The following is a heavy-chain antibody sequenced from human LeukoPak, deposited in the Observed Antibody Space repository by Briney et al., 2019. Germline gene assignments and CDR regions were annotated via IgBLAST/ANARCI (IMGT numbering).Heavy chain of an antibody. V-gene: IGHV4-39*07. CDR3: ARIRSGWSDFDY. Sequence: SSETLSLTCTVSGGSISSSSYYWGWIRQPPGKGLEWIGSIYYSGSTYYNPSLKSRVTISVDTSKNQFSLKLSSVTAADTAVYYCARIRSGWSDFDYWGQRTLVTVSS. CDR1: GGSISSSSYY. CDR2: IYYSGST. J-gene: IGHJ4*02. D-gene: IGHD6-19*01.